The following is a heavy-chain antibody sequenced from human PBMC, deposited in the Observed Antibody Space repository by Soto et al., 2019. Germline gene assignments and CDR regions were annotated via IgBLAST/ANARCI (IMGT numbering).Heavy chain of an antibody. D-gene: IGHD1-26*01. J-gene: IGHJ6*02. V-gene: IGHV3-53*01. CDR3: ARDINPPSGAHYYYYGMDV. CDR1: GFTVSSNY. CDR2: IYSGGST. Sequence: GGSLILSCEASGFTVSSNYMSWVRQAPGKGLEWVSVIYSGGSTYYAVSVKGRFTISRDNSKNTLYLQMNSLRAEDTAVYYCARDINPPSGAHYYYYGMDVWGQGTTVTVSS.